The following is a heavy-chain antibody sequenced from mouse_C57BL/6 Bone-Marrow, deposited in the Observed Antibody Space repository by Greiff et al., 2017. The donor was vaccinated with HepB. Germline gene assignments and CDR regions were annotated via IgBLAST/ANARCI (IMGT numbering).Heavy chain of an antibody. J-gene: IGHJ1*03. V-gene: IGHV14-4*01. CDR1: GFNIKDDY. CDR2: IDPENGDT. CDR3: TRGSSFWYFDV. Sequence: EVQLQQSGAELVRPGASVKLSCTASGFNIKDDYMHWVKQRPEQGLEWIGWIDPENGDTEYASKFQGKATITADTSSNTAYLQLSSLTSEDTAVYYCTRGSSFWYFDVWGTGTTVTVSS. D-gene: IGHD1-1*01.